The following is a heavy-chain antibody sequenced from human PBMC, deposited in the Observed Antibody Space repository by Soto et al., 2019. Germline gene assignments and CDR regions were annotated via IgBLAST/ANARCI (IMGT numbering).Heavy chain of an antibody. CDR1: GYTFTSYD. CDR3: ASFVSAQLPTIDF. CDR2: MNPESRNT. Sequence: QVQLVQSGAEVKEPGASVRVSCKASGYTFTSYDINWVRQATGQGLEWMGWMNPESRNTGYAQKFQGRVTMTRDTSISTTHMELTSLQSEDTAVYFCASFVSAQLPTIDFWGQGTLVTVSS. V-gene: IGHV1-8*01. J-gene: IGHJ4*02. D-gene: IGHD5-18*01.